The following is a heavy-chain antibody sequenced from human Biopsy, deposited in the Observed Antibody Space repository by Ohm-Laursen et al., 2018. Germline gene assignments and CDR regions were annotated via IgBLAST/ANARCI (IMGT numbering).Heavy chain of an antibody. J-gene: IGHJ3*01. V-gene: IGHV3-74*01. Sequence: SLRLSCAAAGFTFNAYWMYWVRQVPGKGLVWVSHIKSVGSWTNYADSVKGRFTISRDNAEKSLYLQMNSLKAEDTALYYCARGYYDIGTGYHYDVFDFWGRGTLVTVSS. CDR2: IKSVGSWT. CDR3: ARGYYDIGTGYHYDVFDF. D-gene: IGHD3-9*01. CDR1: GFTFNAYW.